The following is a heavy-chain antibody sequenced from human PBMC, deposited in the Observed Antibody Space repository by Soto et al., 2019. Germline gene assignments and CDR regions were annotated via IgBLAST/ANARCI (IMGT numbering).Heavy chain of an antibody. CDR3: AKDSFGSLNYYGSGSYYTPLDY. Sequence: EVQLLESGGGLVQPGGSLRLSCAASGFTFSSYAMSWVRQAPGKGLEWVSAISGSGGSTYYAASVKGRFTISRDNSKNTLYLQMNSLRAEDTAVYYCAKDSFGSLNYYGSGSYYTPLDYWGQGTLVTVSS. CDR2: ISGSGGST. V-gene: IGHV3-23*01. D-gene: IGHD3-10*01. J-gene: IGHJ4*02. CDR1: GFTFSSYA.